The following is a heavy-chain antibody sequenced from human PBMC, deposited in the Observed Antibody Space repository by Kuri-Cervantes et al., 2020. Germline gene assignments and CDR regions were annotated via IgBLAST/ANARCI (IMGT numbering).Heavy chain of an antibody. CDR3: ASEIYYDSSGYLLNY. CDR1: GDTLTELS. J-gene: IGHJ4*02. Sequence: AAVHVSCKVSGDTLTELSMHWVGQAPGKGLEWMGGFDPEDGETIYAQKFQGRVTMTEDTSTDTAYMELSSLRSEDTAVYYCASEIYYDSSGYLLNYWGQGTLVTVSS. CDR2: FDPEDGET. D-gene: IGHD3-22*01. V-gene: IGHV1-24*01.